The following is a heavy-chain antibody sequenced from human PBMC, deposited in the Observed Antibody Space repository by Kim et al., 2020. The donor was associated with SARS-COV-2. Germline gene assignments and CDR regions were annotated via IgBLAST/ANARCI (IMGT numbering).Heavy chain of an antibody. Sequence: SETLSLTCAVSGGSISSSNWWSWVRQPPGKGLEWIGEIYHSGSTNYNPSLKSRVTISVDKSKNQFSLKLSSVTAADTAVYYCASYPAEEVPAATKVGGFDYWGQGTLVTVSS. CDR1: GGSISSSNW. CDR3: ASYPAEEVPAATKVGGFDY. V-gene: IGHV4-4*02. D-gene: IGHD2-2*01. J-gene: IGHJ4*02. CDR2: IYHSGST.